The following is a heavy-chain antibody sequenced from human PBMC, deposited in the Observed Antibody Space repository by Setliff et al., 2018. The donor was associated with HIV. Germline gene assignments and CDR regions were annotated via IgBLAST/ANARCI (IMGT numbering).Heavy chain of an antibody. V-gene: IGHV4-34*01. Sequence: PSETLSLTCAVYGGSFSGYYWSWIRQPPGKGLEWIGEINHSGSTNYNPSLKSRVTISVDTSKNQFSLKLSSVTAADTAVYYCARGGKRAFDIWGQGAMVTVSS. CDR2: INHSGST. J-gene: IGHJ3*02. CDR1: GGSFSGYY. CDR3: ARGGKRAFDI.